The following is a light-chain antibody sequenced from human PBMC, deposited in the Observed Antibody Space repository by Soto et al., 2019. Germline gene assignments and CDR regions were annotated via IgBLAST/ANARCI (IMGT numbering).Light chain of an antibody. Sequence: QSVLPPPASVSGSPGQSITISCTGTSSDVGGYNYVSWYQQHPGKAPKLMIYEVSNRPSGVSNRFSGSKSGNTASLTISGLQAEDEADYYCSSYTSSSTYVFGTGTKVTVL. CDR1: SSDVGGYNY. V-gene: IGLV2-14*01. CDR2: EVS. J-gene: IGLJ1*01. CDR3: SSYTSSSTYV.